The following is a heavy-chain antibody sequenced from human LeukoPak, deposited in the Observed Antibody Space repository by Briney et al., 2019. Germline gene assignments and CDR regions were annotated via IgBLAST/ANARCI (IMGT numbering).Heavy chain of an antibody. CDR3: ARDFDY. V-gene: IGHV3-7*01. CDR1: GFTFSVYG. Sequence: GGSLTLSCAASGFTFSVYGMHWVRQGPGKGLEWVANIKQDGSEKYYVDSVKGRFTISRDNAKNSLYLQMNSLRAEDTAVYYCARDFDYWGQGTLVTVSS. J-gene: IGHJ4*02. CDR2: IKQDGSEK.